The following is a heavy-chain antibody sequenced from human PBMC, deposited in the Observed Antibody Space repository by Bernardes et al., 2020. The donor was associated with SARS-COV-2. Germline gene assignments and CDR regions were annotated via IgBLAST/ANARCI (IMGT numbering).Heavy chain of an antibody. Sequence: ASVKVSCKVSGYTLTELSMHWVRQAPGKGLEWMGGFDPEDGATIYAQKFQGRVTITEDTSTDTAYMELSSLRSEDTAVYYCATGLVVVPAASNYYYYYGMDVWGQGTTVTVSS. CDR2: FDPEDGAT. V-gene: IGHV1-24*01. J-gene: IGHJ6*01. CDR1: GYTLTELS. D-gene: IGHD2-2*01. CDR3: ATGLVVVPAASNYYYYYGMDV.